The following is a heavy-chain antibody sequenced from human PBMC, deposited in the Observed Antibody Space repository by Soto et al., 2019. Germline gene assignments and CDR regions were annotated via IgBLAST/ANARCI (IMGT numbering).Heavy chain of an antibody. D-gene: IGHD3-22*01. J-gene: IGHJ4*02. CDR3: AKDITYDSSAYDS. V-gene: IGHV3-23*01. CDR2: ISGGGNPT. CDR1: GFTFSRFG. Sequence: EVQLLESGGGLVQPGGSLRLSCAASGFTFSRFGMSWVRQAPGKGLEWVSGISGGGNPTYYSDSVKGRFTISRVSAKNTLYLQMNSLRTEDTAVYYCAKDITYDSSAYDSWGQGTLVTVSS.